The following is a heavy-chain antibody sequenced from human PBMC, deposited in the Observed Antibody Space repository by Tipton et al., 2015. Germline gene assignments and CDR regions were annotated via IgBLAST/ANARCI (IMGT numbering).Heavy chain of an antibody. V-gene: IGHV4-39*07. Sequence: TLSLTCTVSGDSISSSSYYWGWIRQPPGKGLEWIGNIYYSGSPYYSPSLESRVTISVDTSKNQFSLKLSSVTAADTAVYFCARDGRYDILTGHSHQYGMDVWGQGTTVTVSS. D-gene: IGHD3-9*01. J-gene: IGHJ6*02. CDR2: IYYSGSP. CDR3: ARDGRYDILTGHSHQYGMDV. CDR1: GDSISSSSYY.